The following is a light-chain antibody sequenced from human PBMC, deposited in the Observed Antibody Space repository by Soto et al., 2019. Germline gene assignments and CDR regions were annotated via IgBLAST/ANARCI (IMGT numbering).Light chain of an antibody. CDR2: GAS. V-gene: IGKV3-15*01. J-gene: IGKJ1*01. Sequence: EIVMTQSPATLSVSPGERVTLSCRASQRVSSDLAWYQQKPGQAPRLLIYGASTRATAIPARFSGSGSGTEFTLTISSLQSEDFAVYYCQQYNNWPRTFGQGTKVDIK. CDR3: QQYNNWPRT. CDR1: QRVSSD.